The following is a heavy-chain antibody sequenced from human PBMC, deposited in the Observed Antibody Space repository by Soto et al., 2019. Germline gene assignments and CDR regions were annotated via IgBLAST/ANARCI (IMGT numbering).Heavy chain of an antibody. CDR1: GDSFSSYY. CDR3: AALDGALDY. V-gene: IGHV4-59*01. Sequence: SETLSLTCTVSGDSFSSYYWTWIRQPPGKRLEWVAYIFHTGDTNYNPSLKSRVTISVDTSKNQFSLKLRSVTPADTAVYYCAALDGALDYWGPGTLVTVSS. CDR2: IFHTGDT. D-gene: IGHD3-10*01. J-gene: IGHJ4*02.